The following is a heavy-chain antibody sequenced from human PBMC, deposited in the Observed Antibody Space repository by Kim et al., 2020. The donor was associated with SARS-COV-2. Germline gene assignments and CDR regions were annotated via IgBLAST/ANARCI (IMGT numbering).Heavy chain of an antibody. CDR3: ARAYYYGSGRIDP. D-gene: IGHD3-10*01. J-gene: IGHJ5*02. Sequence: YSPSFQGHVTISADKSISTAYLQWSSLKASDTAMYYCARAYYYGSGRIDPWGQGTLVTVSS. V-gene: IGHV5-10-1*01.